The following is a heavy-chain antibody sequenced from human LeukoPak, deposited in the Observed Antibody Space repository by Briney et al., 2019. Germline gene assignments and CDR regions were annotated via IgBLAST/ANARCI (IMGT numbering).Heavy chain of an antibody. CDR2: IYTSGST. CDR3: ARGQVSLYDFWSGYFDY. Sequence: SETLSLTSTVSGGSISSGSYYWSWIRQPAGKGLEWIGRIYTSGSTNYNPSLKSRVTIAVDTSKNQFSLKLSSVTAADTAVYYCARGQVSLYDFWSGYFDYWGQGTLVTVSS. CDR1: GGSISSGSYY. J-gene: IGHJ4*02. V-gene: IGHV4-61*02. D-gene: IGHD3-3*01.